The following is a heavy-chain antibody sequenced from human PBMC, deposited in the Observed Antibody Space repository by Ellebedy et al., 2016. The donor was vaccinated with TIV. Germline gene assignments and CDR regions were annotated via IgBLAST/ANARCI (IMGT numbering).Heavy chain of an antibody. D-gene: IGHD3-3*01. CDR3: ARVRSSAFEI. Sequence: GESLKISCAASGFSVSSNYVSWVRQAPGKGLEWVAYIYTGDSTYHADSVKGRFTISRDNSKNTVYLQMNSLSVEDTAVYYCARVRSSAFEIWGQGTMVTVSS. CDR2: IYTGDST. J-gene: IGHJ3*02. CDR1: GFSVSSNY. V-gene: IGHV3-53*01.